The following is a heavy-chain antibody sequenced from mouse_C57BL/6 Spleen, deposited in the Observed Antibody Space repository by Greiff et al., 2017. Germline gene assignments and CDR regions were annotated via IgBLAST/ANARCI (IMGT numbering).Heavy chain of an antibody. V-gene: IGHV1-59*01. CDR2: IDPSDSYT. J-gene: IGHJ4*01. CDR1: GYTFTSYW. Sequence: QVQLQQPGAELVRPGTSVKLSCKASGYTFTSYWMHWVKQRPGQGLEWIGVIDPSDSYTNYNQKFKGKATLTVDTSSSTAYMQLSSLTSEDSAVYYCARSDAMDYWGQGTSGTVSS. CDR3: ARSDAMDY.